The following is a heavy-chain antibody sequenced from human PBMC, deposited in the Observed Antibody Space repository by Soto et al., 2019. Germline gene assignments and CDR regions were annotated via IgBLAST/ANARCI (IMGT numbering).Heavy chain of an antibody. CDR1: GCNFSSYA. V-gene: IGHV3-23*01. D-gene: IGHD3-22*01. J-gene: IGHJ4*02. CDR3: AKEPYDSSGSYDY. Sequence: GVSLSLSCAASGCNFSSYAMSWVRQAPGKGLEWVSAISGSGGSTYYADSVKGRFTISRDNSKNTLYLQMNSLRAEDTAVYYCAKEPYDSSGSYDYWGQGTLVTVSS. CDR2: ISGSGGST.